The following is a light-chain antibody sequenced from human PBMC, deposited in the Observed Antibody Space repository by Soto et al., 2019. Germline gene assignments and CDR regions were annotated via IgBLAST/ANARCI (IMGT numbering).Light chain of an antibody. V-gene: IGLV1-44*01. CDR1: SSNIGGNT. CDR3: AAWDDSLNAFV. Sequence: QSVPTQPPSASGTPGQRVTISCSGSSSNIGGNTVNWYQQLPGTAPKLLIYGNDQRPSGVPDRFSGSKSGTSASLAISGRQSEDEADYYCAAWDDSLNAFVFGTGTKVTVL. CDR2: GND. J-gene: IGLJ1*01.